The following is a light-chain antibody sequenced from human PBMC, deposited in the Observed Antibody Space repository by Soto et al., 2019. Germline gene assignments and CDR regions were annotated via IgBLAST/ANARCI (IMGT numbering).Light chain of an antibody. CDR3: FSYAGSSTWV. CDR1: SSDIGSYNL. Sequence: QSALTEPASVSGFPGQSITISCTGTSSDIGSYNLVSWYQQYPGKSPKLLIHDVSQRPSGVSHRFSGSQSGNTTSLTISGLEVEDEADYFCFSYAGSSTWVFGRGTKLTVL. J-gene: IGLJ3*02. CDR2: DVS. V-gene: IGLV2-23*02.